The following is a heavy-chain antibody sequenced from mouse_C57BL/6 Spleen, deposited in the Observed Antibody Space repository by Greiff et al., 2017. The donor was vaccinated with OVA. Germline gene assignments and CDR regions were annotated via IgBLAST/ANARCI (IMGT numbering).Heavy chain of an antibody. V-gene: IGHV1-69*01. D-gene: IGHD2-14*01. CDR2: IDPSDSYT. CDR1: GYTFTSYW. J-gene: IGHJ2*01. Sequence: QVQLQQPGAELVMPGASVKLSCKASGYTFTSYWMHWVKQRPGQGLEWIGEIDPSDSYTNYNQKFKGKSTLTVDKSSSTAYMQLSSLTSEDSAVYYCARIGGGYFDYWGQGTTLTVSS. CDR3: ARIGGGYFDY.